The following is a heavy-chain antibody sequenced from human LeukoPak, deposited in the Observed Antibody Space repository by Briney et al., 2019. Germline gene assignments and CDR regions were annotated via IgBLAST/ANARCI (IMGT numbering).Heavy chain of an antibody. CDR2: IRYDGSNK. J-gene: IGHJ4*02. Sequence: GGSLRLSCVASGFTFSYNGMHWVRQAPGKGLEWVAFIRYDGSNKYYADSVKDRFTISRDNSKNTLYLQMNSLRAEDTAVYYCARQAYGGSYSLLDYWGQGTLVTVSS. D-gene: IGHD1-26*01. CDR1: GFTFSYNG. V-gene: IGHV3-30*02. CDR3: ARQAYGGSYSLLDY.